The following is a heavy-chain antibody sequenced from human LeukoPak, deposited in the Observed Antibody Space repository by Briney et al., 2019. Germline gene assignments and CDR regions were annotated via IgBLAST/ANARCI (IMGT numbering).Heavy chain of an antibody. J-gene: IGHJ4*02. CDR3: ARVGHGPYYYDSSGLIYFDY. CDR1: GGSISSYY. Sequence: KPSETLSLTCTVSGGSISSYYWSWIRQPPGKGLEWVGYIYYSGSTNYNPSLKSRVTISVDTSKNQFSLKLSSVTAADTAVYYCARVGHGPYYYDSSGLIYFDYWGQGTLVTVSS. V-gene: IGHV4-59*01. CDR2: IYYSGST. D-gene: IGHD3-22*01.